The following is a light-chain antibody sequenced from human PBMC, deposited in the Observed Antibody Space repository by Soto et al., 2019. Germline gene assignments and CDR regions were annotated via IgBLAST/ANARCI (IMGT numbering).Light chain of an antibody. CDR3: CSYAGSSTFGV. J-gene: IGLJ2*01. V-gene: IGLV2-23*02. CDR1: SSDVGSYNL. CDR2: EVS. Sequence: QSALTQPASVSGPPGQSITISCTGTSSDVGSYNLVSWYQLHPGKAPKLMIYEVSKRPSGVSNRFSGSKSGNTASLTISGLQAEDEADYYCCSYAGSSTFGVFGGGTKLTVL.